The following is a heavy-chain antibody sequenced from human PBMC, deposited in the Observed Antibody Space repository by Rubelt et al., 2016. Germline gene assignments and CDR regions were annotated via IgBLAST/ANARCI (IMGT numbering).Heavy chain of an antibody. D-gene: IGHD3-10*01. CDR1: GGSFSGYY. V-gene: IGHV4-34*01. Sequence: QVQLQQWGAGLLKPSETLSLTCAVYGGSFSGYYWSWIRQPPGKGLEWIGEINHSGSTNYNPSLKSRVTISVDTSRSEFSRKLSSVTAADTAVYYCARGGRYYGSGSYQRHNWFDPWGQGTLVTVSS. CDR3: ARGGRYYGSGSYQRHNWFDP. CDR2: INHSGST. J-gene: IGHJ5*02.